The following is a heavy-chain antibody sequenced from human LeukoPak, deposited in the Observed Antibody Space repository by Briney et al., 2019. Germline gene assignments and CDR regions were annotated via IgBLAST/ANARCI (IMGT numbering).Heavy chain of an antibody. CDR1: GFTFSSYG. CDR2: IRYDGSNK. CDR3: AKVTVDIYYYYMDV. Sequence: GGSLRLSCAASGFTFSSYGMHWVRQAPGKGLEWVAFIRYDGSNKYYADSVKGRFTISRDNSKNTLYLQMNSLRAEDTAVYYCAKVTVDIYYYYMDVWGKGTTVTISS. D-gene: IGHD3-9*01. J-gene: IGHJ6*03. V-gene: IGHV3-30*02.